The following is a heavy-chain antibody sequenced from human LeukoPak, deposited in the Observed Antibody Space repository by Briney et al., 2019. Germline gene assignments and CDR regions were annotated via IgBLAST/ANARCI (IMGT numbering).Heavy chain of an antibody. V-gene: IGHV1-18*01. CDR3: TRRGPPATNWFDP. J-gene: IGHJ5*02. CDR1: GYTFTSHG. CDR2: ISTYNGDT. D-gene: IGHD3-10*01. Sequence: ASVKVSCKTSGYTFTSHGINWVRQAPGQGLEWMGWISTYNGDTNSAQKFQGRVTLTTDTSTSTAYMELRSLRYDDTAVHYCTRRGPPATNWFDPWGQGTLVTVSS.